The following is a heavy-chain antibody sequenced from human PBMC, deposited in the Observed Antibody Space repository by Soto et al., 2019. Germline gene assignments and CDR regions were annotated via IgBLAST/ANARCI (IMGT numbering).Heavy chain of an antibody. J-gene: IGHJ4*02. D-gene: IGHD3-9*01. V-gene: IGHV3-21*01. CDR3: ARDSPYYDILTGYYCPSFDY. CDR2: ISSSSSYI. Sequence: PGGSLRLSCAASGFTFSSYSMNWVRQAPGKGLEWVSSISSSSSYIYYADSVKGRFTISRDNAKNSLYLQMNSLRAEDTAVYYCARDSPYYDILTGYYCPSFDYWGQGTLVTVSS. CDR1: GFTFSSYS.